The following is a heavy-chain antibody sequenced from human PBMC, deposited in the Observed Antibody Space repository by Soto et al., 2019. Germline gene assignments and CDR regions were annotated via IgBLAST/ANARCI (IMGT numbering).Heavy chain of an antibody. CDR3: ARMHKGFWSGYSSYFDY. D-gene: IGHD3-3*01. CDR1: GYSFTSYW. J-gene: IGHJ4*02. V-gene: IGHV5-51*01. Sequence: GESLKISCKGSGYSFTSYWIGWVRQMPGKGLEWMGIIYPGDSDTRYSPSFQGQVTISADKSISTAYLQWSSLKASDTAMYYCARMHKGFWSGYSSYFDYWGQGTLVTVSS. CDR2: IYPGDSDT.